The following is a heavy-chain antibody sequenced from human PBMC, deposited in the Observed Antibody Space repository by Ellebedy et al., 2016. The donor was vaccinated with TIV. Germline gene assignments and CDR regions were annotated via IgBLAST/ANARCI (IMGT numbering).Heavy chain of an antibody. V-gene: IGHV3-30-3*01. CDR3: SRDKSFGLLWFGEFEH. CDR2: ISLDGSSE. D-gene: IGHD3-10*01. Sequence: PGGSLRLSCAASGFIFRSYPMHWVRQAPGKGLEWVAVISLDGSSEYYADSVKGRFTISRDNSKDTLYLQMNSLRAEDTAVYYCSRDKSFGLLWFGEFEHWGQGTLVTVSS. J-gene: IGHJ4*02. CDR1: GFIFRSYP.